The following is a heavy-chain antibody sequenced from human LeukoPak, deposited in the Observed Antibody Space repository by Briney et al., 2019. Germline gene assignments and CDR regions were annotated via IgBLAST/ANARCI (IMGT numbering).Heavy chain of an antibody. J-gene: IGHJ4*02. V-gene: IGHV4-4*07. CDR3: AGYCSSTSCYGSTF. CDR1: GGSISSYY. D-gene: IGHD2-2*01. CDR2: IYTSGST. Sequence: SETLSLTCTVSGGSISSYYWSWIRQAAGKGLERIGRIYTSGSTNYNPSLKSRVTMSVDTSKNQFSLKLSSVTAADTAVYYCAGYCSSTSCYGSTFWGQGTLVTVSS.